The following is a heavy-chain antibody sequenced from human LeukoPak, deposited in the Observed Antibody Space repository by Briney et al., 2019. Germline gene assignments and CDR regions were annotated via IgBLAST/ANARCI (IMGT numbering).Heavy chain of an antibody. J-gene: IGHJ3*02. CDR2: INPSGGST. D-gene: IGHD1-26*01. Sequence: ASVKVSCKASGYTFTSYYMHWVRQAPGQGLEWMGIINPSGGSTSYAQKFQGRVTMTRDTSTSTVYMELSSLRSEDTAVYYCASIGGSYPDAFDIWGQGTMVTVSS. CDR3: ASIGGSYPDAFDI. CDR1: GYTFTSYY. V-gene: IGHV1-46*01.